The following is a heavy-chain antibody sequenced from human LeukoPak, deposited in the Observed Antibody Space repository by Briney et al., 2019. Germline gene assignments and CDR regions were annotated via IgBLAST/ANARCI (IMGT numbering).Heavy chain of an antibody. Sequence: GGSLRLSCAASGFSFSDSAMHWVRQASGKGLEWVGRIGSRAKNYATAYAASVKGRFTISRDDSKNTAYLQMNSLKTEDTAVYYCTGVDSRNYYDSWGQGTLVTVSS. V-gene: IGHV3-73*01. J-gene: IGHJ4*02. D-gene: IGHD3-22*01. CDR2: IGSRAKNYAT. CDR1: GFSFSDSA. CDR3: TGVDSRNYYDS.